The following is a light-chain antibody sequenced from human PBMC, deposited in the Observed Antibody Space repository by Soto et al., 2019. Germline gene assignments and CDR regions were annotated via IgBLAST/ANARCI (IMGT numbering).Light chain of an antibody. J-gene: IGKJ1*01. V-gene: IGKV3D-20*02. Sequence: ETVLTQAPCTLPLSPAERATLYCRAGQSVGSSYLAWYQQKPGQAPRLLIYGASSRATGIPARFSGSGSGTDFTLTISRLEPEDFAVYYCLQRSDWRTFGRGTKVDIK. CDR3: LQRSDWRT. CDR1: QSVGSSY. CDR2: GAS.